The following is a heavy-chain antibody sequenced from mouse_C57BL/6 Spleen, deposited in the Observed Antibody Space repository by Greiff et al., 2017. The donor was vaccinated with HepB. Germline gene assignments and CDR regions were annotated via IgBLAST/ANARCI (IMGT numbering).Heavy chain of an antibody. D-gene: IGHD1-1*01. CDR2: IDPNSGGT. CDR1: GYTFTSYW. J-gene: IGHJ3*01. V-gene: IGHV1-72*01. CDR3: ARDYGSSSWFAY. Sequence: KESCKASGYTFTSYWMHWVKQRPGRGLEWIGRIDPNSGGTKYNEKFKSKATLTVDKPSSTAYMQLSSLTSEDSAVYYCARDYGSSSWFAYWGQGTLVTVSA.